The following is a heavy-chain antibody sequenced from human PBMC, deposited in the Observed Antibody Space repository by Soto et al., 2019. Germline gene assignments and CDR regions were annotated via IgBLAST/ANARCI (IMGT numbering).Heavy chain of an antibody. V-gene: IGHV1-18*01. J-gene: IGHJ5*02. CDR3: ARGITIFGHSNWFDP. CDR2: ISAYNGNT. Sequence: QVQLVQSGAEVKKPGASVKVSCKASGYTFTSYGISWVRQAPGQGLEWMGWISAYNGNTNYAQKLQGRVTMTTDTYTSKAYMELRSLRSDDTAVYYCARGITIFGHSNWFDPWGQGTLVTVSS. D-gene: IGHD3-3*01. CDR1: GYTFTSYG.